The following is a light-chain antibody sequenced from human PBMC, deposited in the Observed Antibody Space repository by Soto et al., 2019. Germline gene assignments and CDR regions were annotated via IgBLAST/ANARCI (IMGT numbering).Light chain of an antibody. Sequence: EMVMTQSPATLSVSPGERATLSCRASQSVSSNLAWYQHKPGQAPRLLIFGASTRATGIPARFSGSRSGTEFTLTISSLQSEDFAVYYCQQYNNYVTFGQGTRLEIK. CDR2: GAS. V-gene: IGKV3-15*01. CDR3: QQYNNYVT. J-gene: IGKJ5*01. CDR1: QSVSSN.